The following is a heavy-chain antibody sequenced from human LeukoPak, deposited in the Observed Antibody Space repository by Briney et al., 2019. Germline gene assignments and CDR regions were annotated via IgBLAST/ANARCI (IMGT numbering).Heavy chain of an antibody. Sequence: ASVNVSCKASGYTFTSYDINWVRQATGQGLEWMGWMNPNSGNTGYAQKFQGRVTMTRNTSISTAYMELSSLRSEDTAVYYCARGKIAARAFDIWGQGTMVTVSS. CDR3: ARGKIAARAFDI. CDR2: MNPNSGNT. D-gene: IGHD6-6*01. V-gene: IGHV1-8*01. CDR1: GYTFTSYD. J-gene: IGHJ3*02.